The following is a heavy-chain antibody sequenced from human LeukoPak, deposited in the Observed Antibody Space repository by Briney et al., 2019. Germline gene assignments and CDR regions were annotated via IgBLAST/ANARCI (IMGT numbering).Heavy chain of an antibody. CDR2: ISSASSTM. CDR3: ARDGWFGDYNWFDP. J-gene: IGHJ5*02. Sequence: PGESLRLSCAASGFTFSSYSMKWVRQAPGKGLEWVSYISSASSTMYYADSVKGRFTISRDNAKNSLYLQMNSLRAEDTAMYYCARDGWFGDYNWFDPWGQETLVTVSS. V-gene: IGHV3-48*01. D-gene: IGHD3-10*01. CDR1: GFTFSSYS.